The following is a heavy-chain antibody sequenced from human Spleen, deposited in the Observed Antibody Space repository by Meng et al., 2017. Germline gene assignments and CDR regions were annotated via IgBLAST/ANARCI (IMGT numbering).Heavy chain of an antibody. V-gene: IGHV3-23*01. CDR2: IRGGGEDT. D-gene: IGHD3-16*02. CDR3: AKGQTVLQGWGNYPPYYFDS. CDR1: GCTFSSYV. Sequence: EVQVLESGGDLVQPGGSLRLSCAASGCTFSSYVMSWVRQAPGKGLEWVSGIRGGGEDTYYADSVKGRFTISRDNSKNTLYLQMSSLRAEDTAIYYCAKGQTVLQGWGNYPPYYFDSWGQGILVTVSS. J-gene: IGHJ4*02.